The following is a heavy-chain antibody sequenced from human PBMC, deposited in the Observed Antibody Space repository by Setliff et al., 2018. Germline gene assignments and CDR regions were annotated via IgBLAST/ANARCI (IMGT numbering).Heavy chain of an antibody. CDR3: AGQGPIFGTGLIPGFDQ. J-gene: IGHJ4*02. D-gene: IGHD3-3*01. CDR2: VSGSGDNA. Sequence: QPGGSLRLSCVASGITFTSYAMSWVRQAPGKGLEWVSTVSGSGDNAYYTDSVKGRFTTSRDNSKNTLSLQMSSLRAEDTAIYFCAGQGPIFGTGLIPGFDQWGQGTMVTVSS. CDR1: GITFTSYA. V-gene: IGHV3-23*01.